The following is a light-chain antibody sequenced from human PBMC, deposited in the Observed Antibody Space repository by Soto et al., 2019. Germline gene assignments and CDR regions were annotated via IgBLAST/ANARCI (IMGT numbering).Light chain of an antibody. CDR1: RSNIRSNA. CDR2: SDN. CDR3: AAWDDSLSGVVV. J-gene: IGLJ2*01. Sequence: QSVLTQSPSASGTPGQSVTISCSGSRSNIRSNAVNWYQQLPGTAPKLLIYSDNQRPSGVPERFSGSKSGTSASLVISGLQSEDEADYYCAAWDDSLSGVVVFGGGTKLTVL. V-gene: IGLV1-44*01.